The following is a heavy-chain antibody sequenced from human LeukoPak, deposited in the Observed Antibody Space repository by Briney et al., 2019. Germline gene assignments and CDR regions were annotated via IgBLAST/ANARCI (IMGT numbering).Heavy chain of an antibody. CDR1: GFTFSSYA. CDR2: ISYDGSNK. CDR3: ASGDAHAFDI. J-gene: IGHJ3*02. V-gene: IGHV3-30-3*01. Sequence: GRSLRLSCAASGFTFSSYAMHWVRQAPGKGLEWVAVISYDGSNKYYADSVKGRFTISRDNSKNTLYLQMNSLRAEDTAVYYCASGDAHAFDIWGQGTMVTVSS. D-gene: IGHD3-10*01.